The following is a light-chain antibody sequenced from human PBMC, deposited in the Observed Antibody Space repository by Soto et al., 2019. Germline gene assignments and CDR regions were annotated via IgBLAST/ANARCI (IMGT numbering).Light chain of an antibody. CDR1: QGISSY. CDR3: QQYYSYLLT. Sequence: AIRMTQSPSSFSASTGDRVTITCRASQGISSYLAWYQQKPGKAPKLLIYAASPLQSGVPSRFSGSGSGTDFTLTISCLQSEDFATYYCQQYYSYLLTFGQGTRLEMK. J-gene: IGKJ5*01. V-gene: IGKV1-8*01. CDR2: AAS.